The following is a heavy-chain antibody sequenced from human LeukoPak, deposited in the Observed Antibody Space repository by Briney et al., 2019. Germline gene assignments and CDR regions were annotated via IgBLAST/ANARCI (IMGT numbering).Heavy chain of an antibody. CDR2: VYYRGST. CDR1: GGSMSNYY. J-gene: IGHJ4*02. CDR3: ARVAYYYDTATYYNPAHLDF. D-gene: IGHD3-10*01. V-gene: IGHV4-59*01. Sequence: SETLSLTCTVSGGSMSNYYWTWIRQPPGKGLEWLGYVYYRGSTNYNPSLKSRVTISVDTSENQFSLKLSSVTAADTAVYYCARVAYYYDTATYYNPAHLDFWGQGAPVTVSS.